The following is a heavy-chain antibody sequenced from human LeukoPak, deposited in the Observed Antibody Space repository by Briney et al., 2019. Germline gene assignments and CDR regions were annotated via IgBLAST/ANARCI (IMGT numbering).Heavy chain of an antibody. CDR2: ISASGDVT. CDR3: AKSLFTSATGTGRAFHI. Sequence: PGGSLRLSCAASGFTFSKLPMGWVRQAPGRGLEWVSAISASGDVTFYADSLRGRFTISRDNSKSTLYLQMNGLRAEDTAIFYCAKSLFTSATGTGRAFHIWGQGTRVTVSS. CDR1: GFTFSKLP. J-gene: IGHJ3*02. V-gene: IGHV3-23*01. D-gene: IGHD1-1*01.